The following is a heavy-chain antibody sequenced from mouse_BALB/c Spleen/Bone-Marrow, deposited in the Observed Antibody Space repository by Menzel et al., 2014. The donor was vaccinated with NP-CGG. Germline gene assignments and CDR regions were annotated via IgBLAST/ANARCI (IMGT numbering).Heavy chain of an antibody. CDR1: GFTFSSYA. J-gene: IGHJ2*01. CDR3: SRGGNYLDY. Sequence: EVKLVESGGGLVKPGGSLKLSCAASGFTFSSYAMSWVRQSPEKRLEWVAEISSGGSYTYYPVTVTGRFTISRDNAKNTLYLEMSSLRSEDTAMYYCSRGGNYLDYWGQGTTLTVSS. CDR2: ISSGGSYT. V-gene: IGHV5-9-4*01.